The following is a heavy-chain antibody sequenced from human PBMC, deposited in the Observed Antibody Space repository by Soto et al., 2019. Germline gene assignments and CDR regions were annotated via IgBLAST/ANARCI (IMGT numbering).Heavy chain of an antibody. Sequence: QVQLQESGPGLVKPSETLSHTCTVSGGSISSYYWSWIRQPPGKGLEWIGYIYYSGSTNYNPSLKSRVTISVDTSKNQFSLKLSSVTAADTAVYYCARTVPAAILYFDYWGQGTLVTVSS. CDR3: ARTVPAAILYFDY. J-gene: IGHJ4*02. CDR1: GGSISSYY. V-gene: IGHV4-59*01. D-gene: IGHD2-2*01. CDR2: IYYSGST.